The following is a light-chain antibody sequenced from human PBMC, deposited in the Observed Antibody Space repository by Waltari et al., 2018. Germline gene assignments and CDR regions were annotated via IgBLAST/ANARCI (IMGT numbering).Light chain of an antibody. CDR3: SSQTLDGLVL. CDR2: AVT. V-gene: IGLV2-14*03. CDR1: GSAVGSSAS. J-gene: IGLJ2*01. Sequence: QSALTQPASVSGSPGQSITISCSGVGSAVGSSASVSWHQHHPGKAPQVIIYAVTNRPSGVSDRFSASKSANTASLTISRLQPEDEADYYCSSQTLDGLVLFGGGTRLTVL.